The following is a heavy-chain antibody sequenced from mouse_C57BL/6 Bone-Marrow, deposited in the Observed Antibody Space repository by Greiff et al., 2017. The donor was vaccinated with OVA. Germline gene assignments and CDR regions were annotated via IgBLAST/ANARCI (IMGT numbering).Heavy chain of an antibody. J-gene: IGHJ2*01. CDR1: GYTFTSYG. D-gene: IGHD2-2*01. Sequence: QVQLKQSGAELARPGASVKLSCKASGYTFTSYGISWVKQRTGQGLEWIGEIYPRSGNTYYNEKFKGKATLTADKSSSTAYMELRSLTSEDSAVEFCARSPMVTTLYYFDYWGKGTTLTVSS. V-gene: IGHV1-81*01. CDR3: ARSPMVTTLYYFDY. CDR2: IYPRSGNT.